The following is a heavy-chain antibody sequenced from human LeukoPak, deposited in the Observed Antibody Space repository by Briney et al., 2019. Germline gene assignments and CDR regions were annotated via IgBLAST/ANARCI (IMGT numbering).Heavy chain of an antibody. D-gene: IGHD3-22*01. J-gene: IGHJ4*02. CDR2: LYSSGIT. CDR3: ASLYETSAYLGY. V-gene: IGHV3-66*01. CDR1: GYSFTSYW. Sequence: GESLKISCKGSGYSFTSYWIGWVRQAPGKGLEWISVLYSSGITYYTDSVKGRFSISRDDSKNTLFLQMDSLRVEDTAIYYCASLYETSAYLGYWGQGTLVTVSS.